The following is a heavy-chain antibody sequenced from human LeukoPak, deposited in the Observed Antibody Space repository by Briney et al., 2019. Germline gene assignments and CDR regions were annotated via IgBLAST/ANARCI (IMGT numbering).Heavy chain of an antibody. D-gene: IGHD3-3*01. CDR1: DGSISPYH. J-gene: IGHJ6*04. CDR3: YSYYDFWRGSVEV. V-gene: IGHV4-59*08. Sequence: SETLCLTCTVSDGSISPYHWSWIRQPPGKGLEYIGYIYYTGRTNFNPSLKSRVSMSVDTSKNQFSLKLSSVTAADTAVYYCYSYYDFWRGSVEVWGKGCTGTVSP. CDR2: IYYTGRT.